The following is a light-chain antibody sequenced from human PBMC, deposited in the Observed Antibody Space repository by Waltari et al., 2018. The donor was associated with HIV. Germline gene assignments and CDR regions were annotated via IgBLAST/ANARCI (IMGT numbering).Light chain of an antibody. CDR1: SSDVGSYNL. CDR3: CSYASSSTWV. J-gene: IGLJ3*02. CDR2: EVS. Sequence: QSALTQPASVSGSPGQSITISCTGTSSDVGSYNLVSWYQHHPGKAPKLLIFEVSQRPSGVSHRFSGSKSGNTASLTISGLQAEDEADYYCCSYASSSTWVFGGGTKLTVL. V-gene: IGLV2-23*02.